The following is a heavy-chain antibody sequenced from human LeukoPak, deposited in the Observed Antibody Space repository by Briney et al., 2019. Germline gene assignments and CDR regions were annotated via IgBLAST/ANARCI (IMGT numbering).Heavy chain of an antibody. CDR3: ARESKAARRRLDFDY. J-gene: IGHJ4*02. D-gene: IGHD6-6*01. CDR2: ISSSSSYI. Sequence: GGSLRLSCAASGFTFSSYSMNWVRQAPGKGLEWVSSISSSSSYIYYADSVKGRFTISRDNAKNSLYLQMNSLRAEDTAVYYCARESKAARRRLDFDYWGQGTLVTVSS. CDR1: GFTFSSYS. V-gene: IGHV3-21*01.